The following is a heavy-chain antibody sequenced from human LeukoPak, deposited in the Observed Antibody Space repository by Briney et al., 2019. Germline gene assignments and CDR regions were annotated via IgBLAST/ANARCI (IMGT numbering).Heavy chain of an antibody. Sequence: GGSLRLSCAASGFTFSSYAMSWVRQAPGKGLEWVSAISGSGGSTYYADSVKGRFTISRDNSKNTLYLQMNSLRAEDTVVYYCAKELLAASYYYYYYGMDVWGQGTTVTVSS. CDR3: AKELLAASYYYYYYGMDV. CDR1: GFTFSSYA. D-gene: IGHD6-13*01. J-gene: IGHJ6*02. V-gene: IGHV3-23*01. CDR2: ISGSGGST.